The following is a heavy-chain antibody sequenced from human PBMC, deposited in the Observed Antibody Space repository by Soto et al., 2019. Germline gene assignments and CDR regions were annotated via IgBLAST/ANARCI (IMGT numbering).Heavy chain of an antibody. V-gene: IGHV3-21*01. CDR3: ARDGRFVYYYDSSGYYFDY. CDR1: GFTFSSYS. CDR2: ISSSSSYI. J-gene: IGHJ4*02. D-gene: IGHD3-22*01. Sequence: GGSLRLSCAASGFTFSSYSMNWVRQAPGKGLEWVSSISSSSSYIYYADSVKGRFTISRDNAKNSLYLQMNSLRAEDTAVYYCARDGRFVYYYDSSGYYFDYWGQGNLVTVSS.